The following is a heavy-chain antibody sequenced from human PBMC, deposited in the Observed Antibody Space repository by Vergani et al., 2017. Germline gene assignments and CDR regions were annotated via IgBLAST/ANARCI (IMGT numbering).Heavy chain of an antibody. CDR3: AGQSRDVFCTNGVCPLGY. Sequence: EVQLVESGGGLVQPGGSLRLSCAASGSTFSSYAMNWVRQAPGKGLEWVSYISRSSSTIYYADSVKGRFTISRDIAKNSLHLQMNNLRAEDTAVYYCAGQSRDVFCTNGVCPLGYWGQGALVTVSS. J-gene: IGHJ4*02. V-gene: IGHV3-48*01. D-gene: IGHD2-8*01. CDR2: ISRSSSTI. CDR1: GSTFSSYA.